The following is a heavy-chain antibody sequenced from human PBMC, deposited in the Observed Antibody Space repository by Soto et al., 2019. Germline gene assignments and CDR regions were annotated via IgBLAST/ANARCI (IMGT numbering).Heavy chain of an antibody. Sequence: QVQLVESGGGVVQPGRSLRLSCAASGFTFSSYGMHWVRQAPGKGLEWVAVIWYDGSNKYYADSVKGLFTISRDNSKKTLYLQMNSLGAEDTAVYYCARVRATTYYYYGMDVWGQGTTVTVSS. CDR3: ARVRATTYYYYGMDV. J-gene: IGHJ6*02. D-gene: IGHD3-3*01. CDR2: IWYDGSNK. CDR1: GFTFSSYG. V-gene: IGHV3-33*01.